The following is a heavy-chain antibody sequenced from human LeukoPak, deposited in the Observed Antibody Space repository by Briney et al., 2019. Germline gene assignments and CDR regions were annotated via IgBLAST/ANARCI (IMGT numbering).Heavy chain of an antibody. CDR3: ARDQDYDILSGYYYFDY. D-gene: IGHD3-9*01. CDR1: GFTFTNYG. V-gene: IGHV1-18*01. J-gene: IGHJ4*02. CDR2: ISPYNDNT. Sequence: GGSLRLSCAASGFTFTNYGISWVRQAPGQGLEWMGWISPYNDNTDYAQKLQGRVTMTTDTSTSTAYMELRSLRSDDTAVYYCARDQDYDILSGYYYFDYWGQGTLVTVSS.